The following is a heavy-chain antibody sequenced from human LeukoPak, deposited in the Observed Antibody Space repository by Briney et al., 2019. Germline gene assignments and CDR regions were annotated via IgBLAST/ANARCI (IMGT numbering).Heavy chain of an antibody. D-gene: IGHD4-17*01. CDR1: GGSISSSGYS. V-gene: IGHV4-30-2*01. Sequence: SETLSLTCAVSGGSISSSGYSWSWIRQPPGKGLEWIGYIHHSGSAYYSPSLKSRVTMSVDRSKNQFSLNQSSVTAADTAVYYCARRTPVTYYFDYWGQGTLVTVSP. J-gene: IGHJ4*02. CDR3: ARRTPVTYYFDY. CDR2: IHHSGSA.